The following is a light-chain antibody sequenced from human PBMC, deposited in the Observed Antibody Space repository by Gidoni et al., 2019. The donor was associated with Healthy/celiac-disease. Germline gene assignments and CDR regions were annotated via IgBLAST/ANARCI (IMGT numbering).Light chain of an antibody. V-gene: IGKV1-39*01. Sequence: DFQMTTPPSSLSASVGDRVTITCRASQSISSYLNWYQQKPGKAPKLLIYAASSLQSGVPSRFSGSGSGTDFTLTISSLQPEDFATYYCQQSYSTPPWTFGQGTKVEIK. J-gene: IGKJ1*01. CDR3: QQSYSTPPWT. CDR2: AAS. CDR1: QSISSY.